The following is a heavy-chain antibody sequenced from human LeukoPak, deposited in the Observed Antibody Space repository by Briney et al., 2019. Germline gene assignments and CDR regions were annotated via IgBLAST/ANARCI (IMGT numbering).Heavy chain of an antibody. CDR2: INWNGGST. D-gene: IGHD5-12*01. V-gene: IGHV3-20*04. Sequence: GGSLRLSCAASGLTFGDYGMSWLRQAPGKGLEWLSAINWNGGSTGYADSVKGRFTIPRDNAKNSLSLQINSLRAEHTALYYCPRGLSQADEGGYDYFDHGGQGTLVPVSA. CDR3: PRGLSQADEGGYDYFDH. CDR1: GLTFGDYG. J-gene: IGHJ4*02.